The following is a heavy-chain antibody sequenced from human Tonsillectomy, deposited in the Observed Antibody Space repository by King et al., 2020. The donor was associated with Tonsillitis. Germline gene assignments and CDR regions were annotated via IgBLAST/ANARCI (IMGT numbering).Heavy chain of an antibody. CDR3: TTLFRLDP. V-gene: IGHV3-15*01. CDR2: IKSKTDGGTT. Sequence: VQLVESGGGLLKPGGSHRLSCAASGFTFPNAWISWVRQAPGKGLEWVGRIKSKTDGGTTDYAEPVKGRFTISRDDSKNMLYLQMNSLRTEDTAVYYCTTLFRLDPWGQGTLVTVSS. CDR1: GFTFPNAW. D-gene: IGHD2-21*01. J-gene: IGHJ5*02.